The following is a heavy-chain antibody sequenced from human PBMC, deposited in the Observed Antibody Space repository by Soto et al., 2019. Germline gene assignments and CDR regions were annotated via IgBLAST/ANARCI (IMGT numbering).Heavy chain of an antibody. J-gene: IGHJ5*02. CDR3: ARGRGRAYCGGDCAAFDP. CDR2: IIAYNGNT. V-gene: IGHV1-18*01. Sequence: ASVKVSCKACGGTFSSYTISWVRQAPEQGLEWMGWIIAYNGNTNYAQKLQGRVTMTTDTSTSTAYMELRSSVTAADTAVYYCARGRGRAYCGGDCAAFDPWGQGTLVTVSS. D-gene: IGHD2-21*01. CDR1: GGTFSSYT.